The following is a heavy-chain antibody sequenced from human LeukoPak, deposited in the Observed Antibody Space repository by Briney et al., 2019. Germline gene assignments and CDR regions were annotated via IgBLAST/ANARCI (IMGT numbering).Heavy chain of an antibody. D-gene: IGHD1-26*01. V-gene: IGHV3-74*01. CDR3: AGVGATTPFDY. CDR1: GFTFSSYW. CDR2: IDSDGSST. Sequence: GGSLRLSCAASGFTFSSYWMYWVRQAPGKGLVWVSRIDSDGSSTRYADSVKGRFTISRDNAKNTVYRQMTSLRAEDTAMYYCAGVGATTPFDYWGQGILVTVSS. J-gene: IGHJ4*02.